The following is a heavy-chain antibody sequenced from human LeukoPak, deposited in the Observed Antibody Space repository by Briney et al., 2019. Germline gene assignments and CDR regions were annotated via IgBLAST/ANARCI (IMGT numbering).Heavy chain of an antibody. Sequence: ASVKVSCKASGYTFTSCDINWVRQATGQGLEWMGWMNPNSGNTGYAQKFQGRVTMTRNTSISTAYMELSSLRSEDTAVYYCARGHLIQTYGDSHFDYWGQGTLVTVSS. V-gene: IGHV1-8*01. J-gene: IGHJ4*02. CDR2: MNPNSGNT. D-gene: IGHD4-17*01. CDR1: GYTFTSCD. CDR3: ARGHLIQTYGDSHFDY.